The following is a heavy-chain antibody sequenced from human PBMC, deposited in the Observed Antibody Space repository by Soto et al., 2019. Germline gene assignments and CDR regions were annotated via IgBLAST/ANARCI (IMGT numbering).Heavy chain of an antibody. V-gene: IGHV1-2*02. J-gene: IGHJ6*02. Sequence: ASVKVSCKASGYTSTGYYMHWVRQAPGQGLEWMGWINPNSGGTNYAQKFQGRVTMTRDTSISTAYMELSRLRSDDTAVYYCARVVVPAARGYYYYGMDVWGQGTTVTVSS. D-gene: IGHD2-2*01. CDR2: INPNSGGT. CDR3: ARVVVPAARGYYYYGMDV. CDR1: GYTSTGYY.